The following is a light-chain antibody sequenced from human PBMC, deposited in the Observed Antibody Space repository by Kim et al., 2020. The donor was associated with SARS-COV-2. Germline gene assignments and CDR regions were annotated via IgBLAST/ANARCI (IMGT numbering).Light chain of an antibody. CDR2: AAS. J-gene: IGKJ1*01. CDR1: QGITNS. CDR3: QKYTSAPWT. Sequence: VAVGTRVTVTCRATQGITNSLAWYQQKPWKVPQLLIYAASALQSGVPARFSGSGSGTDFNLTISRLQPEDVATYYCQKYTSAPWTFGQGTNVDIK. V-gene: IGKV1-27*01.